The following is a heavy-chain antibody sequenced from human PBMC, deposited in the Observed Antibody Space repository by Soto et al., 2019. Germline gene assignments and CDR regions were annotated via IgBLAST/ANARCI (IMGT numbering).Heavy chain of an antibody. CDR1: GGTFSSYA. J-gene: IGHJ6*02. V-gene: IGHV1-69*01. D-gene: IGHD6-6*01. CDR3: ARRQLGRGLDYSYGMDV. CDR2: IIPIFGTA. Sequence: QVQLVQSGAEVKKPGSSVKVSCKASGGTFSSYAISWVRQAPGQGLEWMGGIIPIFGTANYAQKFQGRVTITGDESTGTDYMEMSRLRSGDTAVYYCARRQLGRGLDYSYGMDVWGQGTTVTVSS.